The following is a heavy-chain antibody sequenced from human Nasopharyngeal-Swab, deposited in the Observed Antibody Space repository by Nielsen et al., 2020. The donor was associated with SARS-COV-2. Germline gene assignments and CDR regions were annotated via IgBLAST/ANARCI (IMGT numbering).Heavy chain of an antibody. CDR2: IIPIFGTA. D-gene: IGHD1-26*01. CDR1: GGTFSSYA. CDR3: ASPGQWELPYPDYYGMDV. J-gene: IGHJ6*02. Sequence: SVKVSCKASGGTFSSYAISWVRQAPGQGLEWMGGIIPIFGTANYAQKFQGRVTITADESTSTAYMELSSLRSEDTAVYYCASPGQWELPYPDYYGMDVWGQGTTITVSS. V-gene: IGHV1-69*13.